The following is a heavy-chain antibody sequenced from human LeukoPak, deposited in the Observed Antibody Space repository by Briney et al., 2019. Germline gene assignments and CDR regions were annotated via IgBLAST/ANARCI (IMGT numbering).Heavy chain of an antibody. D-gene: IGHD7-27*01. V-gene: IGHV4-4*08. J-gene: IGHJ3*02. Sequence: SETLSLTCTVSGGSISSYYWSWIRQPPGKGLEWIGYIYTSGSTYYNPSLKSRVTISVDRSKNQFSLKLSSVTAADTAVYYCARDLGTGDAFDTWGQGTMVTVSS. CDR2: IYTSGST. CDR1: GGSISSYY. CDR3: ARDLGTGDAFDT.